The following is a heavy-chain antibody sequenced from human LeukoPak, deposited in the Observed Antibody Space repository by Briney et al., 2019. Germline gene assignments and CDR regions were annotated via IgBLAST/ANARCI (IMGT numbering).Heavy chain of an antibody. CDR1: GGSISSYY. CDR2: IYYSGST. V-gene: IGHV4-59*08. J-gene: IGHJ5*02. D-gene: IGHD1-1*01. CDR3: ARRGSTDNSGQNWFDP. Sequence: SETLSLTCTVSGGSISSYYWSWIRQPPGKGLEWIGYIYYSGSTNYNPSLKSRVTISVDTSKNQFSLKLSSVTAADTAVYYCARRGSTDNSGQNWFDPWGQGTLVTVSS.